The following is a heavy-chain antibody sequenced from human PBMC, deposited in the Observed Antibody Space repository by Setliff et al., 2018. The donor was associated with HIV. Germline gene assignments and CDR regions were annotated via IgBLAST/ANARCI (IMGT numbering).Heavy chain of an antibody. V-gene: IGHV7-4-1*02. J-gene: IGHJ3*02. CDR2: IDTNTGNP. Sequence: AAVKVSCKASGYTFTSYAMNWVRQAPGQGLEWMGWIDTNTGNPTYAQGFTGRFVFSLDTSVSTAYLQISSLKAEDTAVYYCARDRASFMVRGVMEAFDIWGQGTMVTVSS. D-gene: IGHD3-10*01. CDR3: ARDRASFMVRGVMEAFDI. CDR1: GYTFTSYA.